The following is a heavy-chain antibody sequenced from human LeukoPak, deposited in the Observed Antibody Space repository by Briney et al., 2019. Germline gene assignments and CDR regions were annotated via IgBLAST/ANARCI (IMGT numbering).Heavy chain of an antibody. D-gene: IGHD7-27*01. CDR3: VRDNWGTDY. V-gene: IGHV3-72*01. CDR2: IRKKPDSYIT. CDR1: GFIFKHYF. Sequence: GGSLRLSCAAWGFIFKHYFRVGLRQAPGKGLEWVGRIRKKPDSYITQYAASVKGRFLITRDDSKKSLYLQMNSLRTEDTAVYYCVRDNWGTDYWGQGTLVTVSS. J-gene: IGHJ4*02.